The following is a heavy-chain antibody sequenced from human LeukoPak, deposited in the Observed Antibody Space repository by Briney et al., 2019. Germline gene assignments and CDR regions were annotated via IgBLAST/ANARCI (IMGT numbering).Heavy chain of an antibody. D-gene: IGHD1-26*01. CDR1: GGPISSTNW. CDR2: ISLSGLT. J-gene: IGHJ4*02. CDR3: SRESGAFSPFGY. Sequence: PSGTLSLTCGVSGGPISSTNWYSWVRQPPGQGLEWIGEISLSGLTNYNPSLKSRVTMSLDKSKNLLSLTLTSVTAADTAVYYCSRESGAFSPFGYWGQGTLVTVTS. V-gene: IGHV4-4*02.